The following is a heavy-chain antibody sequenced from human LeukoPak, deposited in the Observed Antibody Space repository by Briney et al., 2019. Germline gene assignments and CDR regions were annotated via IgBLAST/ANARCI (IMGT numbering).Heavy chain of an antibody. J-gene: IGHJ3*02. CDR3: QKTAYEMATAYDAFDI. CDR1: GGSFSGYY. D-gene: IGHD5-24*01. CDR2: INHSGST. V-gene: IGHV4-34*01. Sequence: SDTLSLTCAVYGGSFSGYYWSWILQPPGKGLEWIGEINHSGSTNYNPSLKSRVTISVDTSKNQFSLKLSSVTAADTAVFFKQKTAYEMATAYDAFDIWGQGTMVTVSS.